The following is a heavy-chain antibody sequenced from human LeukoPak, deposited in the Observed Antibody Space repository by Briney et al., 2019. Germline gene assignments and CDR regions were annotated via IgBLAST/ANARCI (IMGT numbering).Heavy chain of an antibody. Sequence: SVKVSCKASGGTFSSYAISWVRQAPGQGLEWMGGIIPIFGTANYAQKFQGRVTITADESTSTAYMELSSLRSEDTAVYYCARGEGYCSSTSCYSRGLDPWGRGTLVTVSS. D-gene: IGHD2-2*01. CDR3: ARGEGYCSSTSCYSRGLDP. CDR2: IIPIFGTA. J-gene: IGHJ5*02. CDR1: GGTFSSYA. V-gene: IGHV1-69*13.